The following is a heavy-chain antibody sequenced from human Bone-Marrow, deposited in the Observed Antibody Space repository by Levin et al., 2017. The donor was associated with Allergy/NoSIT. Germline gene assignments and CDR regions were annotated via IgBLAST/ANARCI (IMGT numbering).Heavy chain of an antibody. CDR1: GFTFSLYG. D-gene: IGHD5-24*01. V-gene: IGHV3-30*18. Sequence: PGGSLRLSCAASGFTFSLYGMHWVRQAPGKGLEWVTVISYDGSNQYYADSVKGRFTISRDNSKNTLYLQMNSLRPEDTAMYFCAQDCMATLTSAGSLESWGQGTLVTVSS. CDR3: AQDCMATLTSAGSLES. J-gene: IGHJ4*02. CDR2: ISYDGSNQ.